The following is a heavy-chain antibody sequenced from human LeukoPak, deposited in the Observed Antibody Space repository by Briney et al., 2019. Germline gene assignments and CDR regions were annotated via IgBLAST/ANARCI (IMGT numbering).Heavy chain of an antibody. D-gene: IGHD3-22*01. V-gene: IGHV4-59*08. CDR3: ATRSSAFDY. Sequence: PSETLSLTCTVSGGSISGYYWSWIRQPPGKGLKWLGYIYYGGSTNYNPSLKSRVTISVDTSKNQFSLKLSSVTAADTAVYYCATRSSAFDYWGQGTLVTVSS. J-gene: IGHJ4*02. CDR2: IYYGGST. CDR1: GGSISGYY.